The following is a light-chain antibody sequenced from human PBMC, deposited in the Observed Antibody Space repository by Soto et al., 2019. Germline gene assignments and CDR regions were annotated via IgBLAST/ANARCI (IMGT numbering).Light chain of an antibody. CDR1: HTVGRD. V-gene: IGKV3-15*01. CDR2: GAS. Sequence: EIVMTQSPATLSISPGERASLSCRASHTVGRDLAWYQQRPGQAPRLLIYGASTRATAVPARFNGGAYGTEFTLTISSLQSEDFAVYYCQQYNSWPYTFGQGT. CDR3: QQYNSWPYT. J-gene: IGKJ2*01.